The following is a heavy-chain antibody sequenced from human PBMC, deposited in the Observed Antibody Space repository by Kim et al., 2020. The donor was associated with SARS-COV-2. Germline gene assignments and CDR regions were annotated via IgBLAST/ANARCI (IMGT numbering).Heavy chain of an antibody. J-gene: IGHJ4*02. CDR3: ARASNWAFDY. CDR1: GFTFSNKW. V-gene: IGHV3-7*01. D-gene: IGHD1-1*01. CDR2: VNYDGTEK. Sequence: GGSLRLSCAASGFTFSNKWMTWVRQPPGKGLEWVATVNYDGTEKNYVDSVKGRFTISRDNAKKSLDLQMNSLRAEDTAVYYCARASNWAFDYWGQGTLVTVSS.